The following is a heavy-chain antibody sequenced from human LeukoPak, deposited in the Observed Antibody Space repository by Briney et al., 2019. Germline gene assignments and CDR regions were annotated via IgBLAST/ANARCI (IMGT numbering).Heavy chain of an antibody. CDR2: LSASGGNT. J-gene: IGHJ4*02. D-gene: IGHD2-2*01. CDR3: AKIYCSTTSCQSFDY. V-gene: IGHV3-23*01. Sequence: GGSLRLSCAASGFTFSSYAMSWVRQAPGKGLEWGSALSASGGNTYYADTAKGRFTISRANSKNTLSLQMTSMRAEDTAVYYCAKIYCSTTSCQSFDYWGQGTLVTVSS. CDR1: GFTFSSYA.